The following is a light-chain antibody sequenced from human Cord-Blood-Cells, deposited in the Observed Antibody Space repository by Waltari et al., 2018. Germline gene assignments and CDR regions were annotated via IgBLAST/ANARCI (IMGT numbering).Light chain of an antibody. CDR2: DAS. Sequence: EIVLTQSPATLSLSPGERATLPCRASQGVSSYLAWSQQKPGQAPRLLIYDASNRATGIPARFSGSGAGTDVTLTISSLEPEDFAVYYCQQRSNWPLTFGGGTKVEIK. CDR1: QGVSSY. CDR3: QQRSNWPLT. V-gene: IGKV3-11*01. J-gene: IGKJ4*01.